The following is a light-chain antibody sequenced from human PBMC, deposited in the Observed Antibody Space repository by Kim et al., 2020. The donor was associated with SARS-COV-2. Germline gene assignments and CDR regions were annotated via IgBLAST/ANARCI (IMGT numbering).Light chain of an antibody. J-gene: IGKJ1*01. CDR1: QSVSNSY. V-gene: IGKV3-20*01. Sequence: EIVLTQSPGTLSLSPGERATLSCRASQSVSNSYLAWYQQKPVQAPRLLIYGASSRATGIPDRFSGSGSGTDFTLTISRLEPEDFAVYYCQQYGSSPETFGQGTKVDIK. CDR2: GAS. CDR3: QQYGSSPET.